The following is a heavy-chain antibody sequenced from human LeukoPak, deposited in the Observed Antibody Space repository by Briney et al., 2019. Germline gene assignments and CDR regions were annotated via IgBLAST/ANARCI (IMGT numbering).Heavy chain of an antibody. D-gene: IGHD3-3*01. J-gene: IGHJ3*02. V-gene: IGHV1-2*02. CDR1: GYTFTDYY. CDR3: ARHTTIFGVAIIDI. Sequence: GASVKVFCKASGYTFTDYYMHWLRQAPGQGLEWMGWMHPNSGGTNYAQKFQGRVTMTRDTSISTAYMDLSSLRSDDTAVYYCARHTTIFGVAIIDIWGQGTMVTVSS. CDR2: MHPNSGGT.